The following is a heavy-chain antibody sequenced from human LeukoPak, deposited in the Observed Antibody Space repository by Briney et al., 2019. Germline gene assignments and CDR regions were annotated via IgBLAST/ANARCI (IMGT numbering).Heavy chain of an antibody. CDR3: ARRGRKYSSGWYNWFDP. CDR2: IYSSGST. Sequence: PSETLSLTCTVSGGSISSYYWSWIRQPAGKGLEWIGHIYSSGSTNYNPSLKSRVTMSVDTSKNQFSLKMNSVTAADTAVYYCARRGRKYSSGWYNWFDPWGQGTLVTVSS. V-gene: IGHV4-4*07. CDR1: GGSISSYY. D-gene: IGHD6-19*01. J-gene: IGHJ5*02.